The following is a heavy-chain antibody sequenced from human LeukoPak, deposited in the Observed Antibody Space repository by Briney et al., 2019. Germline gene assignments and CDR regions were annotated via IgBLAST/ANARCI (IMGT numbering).Heavy chain of an antibody. CDR3: ANPPTVTSFHY. J-gene: IGHJ4*02. V-gene: IGHV3-7*03. CDR2: IKQDGSEK. Sequence: QPGGSLRLSCAASGFTFSSYLMSWVRQAPGKGLEWVANIKQDGSEKYYVDSVKGRFTISRDNAKNSLYLQMNSLRAEDTAIYYCANPPTVTSFHYWGQGTLVTVSS. CDR1: GFTFSSYL. D-gene: IGHD4-11*01.